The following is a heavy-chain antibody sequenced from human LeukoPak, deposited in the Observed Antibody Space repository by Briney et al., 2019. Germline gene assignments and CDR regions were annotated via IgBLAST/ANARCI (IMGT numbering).Heavy chain of an antibody. V-gene: IGHV4-38-2*02. CDR3: ARGREEQSGRGPEEDYDILTGYYTSGYYYMDV. CDR1: GYSISSGYY. CDR2: IYHSGST. D-gene: IGHD3-9*01. J-gene: IGHJ6*03. Sequence: PSETLSLTCTVSGYSISSGYYWGWIRQPPGKGLEWIGSIYHSGSTYYNPSLKSRVTISVDTSKNQFSLKLSSVTAADTAVYYCARGREEQSGRGPEEDYDILTGYYTSGYYYMDVWGKGTTVTVSS.